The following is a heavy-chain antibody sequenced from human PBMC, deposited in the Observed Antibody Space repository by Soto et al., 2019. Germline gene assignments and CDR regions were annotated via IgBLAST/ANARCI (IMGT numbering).Heavy chain of an antibody. V-gene: IGHV1-46*03. CDR3: ARDSSRAPVVVVAATYYMDV. CDR1: GYTFTSYY. J-gene: IGHJ6*03. Sequence: ASVKVSCKASGYTFTSYYMHWVRQAPGQGLEWMGIINPSGGSTSYAQKFQGRVTMTRDTSTSTVYMELSSLRSEDTAVYYCARDSSRAPVVVVAATYYMDVWGKGTTGTVSS. D-gene: IGHD2-15*01. CDR2: INPSGGST.